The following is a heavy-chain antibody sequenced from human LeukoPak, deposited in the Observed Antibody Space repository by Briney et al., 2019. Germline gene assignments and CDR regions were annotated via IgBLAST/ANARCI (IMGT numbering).Heavy chain of an antibody. V-gene: IGHV1-2*02. CDR3: ARDLTPYYYGSGSYDLYYYGMDV. CDR2: INPNSGGT. CDR1: GYTFTVYY. D-gene: IGHD3-10*01. Sequence: ASVKVSFKASGYTFTVYYMHWVRQAPGQGLEWMGWINPNSGGTNYAQKFQGRVTMTRDTSISTAYMELSRLRSDDTAVYYCARDLTPYYYGSGSYDLYYYGMDVWGQGTTVTVSS. J-gene: IGHJ6*02.